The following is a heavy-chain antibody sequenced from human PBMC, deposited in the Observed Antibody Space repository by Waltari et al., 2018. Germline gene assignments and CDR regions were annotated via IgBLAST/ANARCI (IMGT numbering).Heavy chain of an antibody. CDR3: ARDPYCSTTTCYVDY. Sequence: EVQLVESGGGLVKPGGSLRLSGAAAGFTFSSSRMNWVRQAPGKGREGVSSIGSTSNYIYYADSVKGRFTISRDNAKNSLYLQMNSLRAEDTAMYYCARDPYCSTTTCYVDYWGQGTLVTVSS. V-gene: IGHV3-21*01. J-gene: IGHJ4*02. CDR1: GFTFSSSR. D-gene: IGHD2-2*01. CDR2: IGSTSNYI.